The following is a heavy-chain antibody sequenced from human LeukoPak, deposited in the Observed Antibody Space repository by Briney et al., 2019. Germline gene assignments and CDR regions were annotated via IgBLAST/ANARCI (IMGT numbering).Heavy chain of an antibody. J-gene: IGHJ5*02. CDR2: IHYSGST. CDR1: RGSINTGNYY. CDR3: TLARTVTAIGWFDP. Sequence: SETLSLTCTVSRGSINTGNYYWSWIRQPPGKGLEWLGFIHYSGSTDYNPSLKSRVSISIDTSKNQFSLQLSSVTAADTAVYYCTLARTVTAIGWFDPWGQGTLVSVSS. D-gene: IGHD2-21*02. V-gene: IGHV4-30-4*01.